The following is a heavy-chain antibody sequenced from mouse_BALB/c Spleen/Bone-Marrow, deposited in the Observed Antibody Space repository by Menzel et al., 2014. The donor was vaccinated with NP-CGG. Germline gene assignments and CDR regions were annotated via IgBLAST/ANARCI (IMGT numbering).Heavy chain of an antibody. CDR3: ARWLPAMDY. J-gene: IGHJ4*01. Sequence: QVQLQQSGAELMRPGSSVKISCKASGYAFSSYWMSWVKQRPGQGLEWIGQIYPGDGDTNYNGKFKGKATLTADKSSSTAYMQLSSLTSEDSAVYFCARWLPAMDYWGQGTSVTVSS. CDR2: IYPGDGDT. CDR1: GYAFSSYW. V-gene: IGHV1-80*01. D-gene: IGHD2-2*01.